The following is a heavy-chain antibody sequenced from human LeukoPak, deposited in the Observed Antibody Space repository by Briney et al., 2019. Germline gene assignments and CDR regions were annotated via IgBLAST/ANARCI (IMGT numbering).Heavy chain of an antibody. J-gene: IGHJ6*03. D-gene: IGHD6-13*01. CDR2: IRHDESAT. CDR1: GLTFSTCG. CDR3: AKQMMERQQYYYMDV. Sequence: PGGSLRLSCVASGLTFSTCGMHWVRQAPGKGLEWLTHIRHDESATYYADSVKGRFTISRENSKNTLYLQMNSLRPEDTAVYYCAKQMMERQQYYYMDVWGKGTSVTVSS. V-gene: IGHV3-30*02.